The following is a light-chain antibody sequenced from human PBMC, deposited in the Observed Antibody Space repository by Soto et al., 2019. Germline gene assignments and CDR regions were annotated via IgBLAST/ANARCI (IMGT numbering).Light chain of an antibody. J-gene: IGKJ4*01. V-gene: IGKV1-12*01. CDR1: QGISRW. CDR3: QQADSFHLT. Sequence: DIQMTQSPSSVSASIGDRVTITCRASQGISRWLAWYQQKPGKAPKLLIYGASSVQSGVPSRFSGSGSGTDFTLPISSLQPADLATYYCQQADSFHLTFGGGTKVEIK. CDR2: GAS.